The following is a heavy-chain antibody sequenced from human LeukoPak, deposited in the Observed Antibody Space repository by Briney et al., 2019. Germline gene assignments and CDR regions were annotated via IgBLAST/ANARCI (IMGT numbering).Heavy chain of an antibody. CDR1: GFTFDDYG. CDR2: INWNGGST. CDR3: XXXWXXSGXXYXXGSRNWXDP. V-gene: IGHV3-20*01. J-gene: IGHJ5*02. D-gene: IGHD3-10*01. Sequence: GGSLXXSCAASGFTFDDYGMSWVRHAPGKGLEWVSGINWNGGSTVYADSVKGRFTISRDNAKNSLYLQMNSLRAEDTALYHXXXXWXXSGXXYXXGSRNWXDPWGQGTXVTVSS.